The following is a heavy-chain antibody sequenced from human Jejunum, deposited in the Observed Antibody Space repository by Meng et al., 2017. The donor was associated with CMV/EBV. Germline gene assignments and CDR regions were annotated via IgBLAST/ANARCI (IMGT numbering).Heavy chain of an antibody. Sequence: TLSITCASTGGAIASSHNWWNRARQPTGKGLEWIEEIHNSATTNYKPTLESRVTISVDKTKNQYSLTLASVTAEDTAVYYCADPPSGYWGQGTLVTVSS. CDR1: GGAIASSHNW. CDR3: ADPPSGY. V-gene: IGHV4-4*02. CDR2: IHNSATT. J-gene: IGHJ4*02.